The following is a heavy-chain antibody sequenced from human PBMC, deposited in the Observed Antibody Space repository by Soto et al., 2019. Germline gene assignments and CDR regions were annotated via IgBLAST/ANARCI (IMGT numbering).Heavy chain of an antibody. CDR3: ARTPGIAAARNPYYFDY. J-gene: IGHJ4*02. CDR2: IIPIFGTA. Sequence: SVKVSCKASGGTFSSYAIGWVRQAPGQGLEWMGGIIPIFGTANYAQKFQGRVTITADESTSTAYMELSSLRSEDTAVYYCARTPGIAAARNPYYFDYWGQGTLVTVSS. D-gene: IGHD6-13*01. V-gene: IGHV1-69*13. CDR1: GGTFSSYA.